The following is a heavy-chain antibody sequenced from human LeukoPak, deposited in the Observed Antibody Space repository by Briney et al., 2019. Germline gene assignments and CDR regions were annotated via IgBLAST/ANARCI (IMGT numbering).Heavy chain of an antibody. V-gene: IGHV3-33*03. D-gene: IGHD1-26*01. CDR3: ARRGSGTYNCDS. J-gene: IGHJ4*02. CDR1: GFTFSTYG. Sequence: GRSLRLSCAASGFTFSTYGMHWVRQAPGRGLEWVAIIWSDASEKYYGDSVKGRFTISRDNSNNTVSLQMNSLRAEDTAVYYCARRGSGTYNCDSWGQGTLVTVSS. CDR2: IWSDASEK.